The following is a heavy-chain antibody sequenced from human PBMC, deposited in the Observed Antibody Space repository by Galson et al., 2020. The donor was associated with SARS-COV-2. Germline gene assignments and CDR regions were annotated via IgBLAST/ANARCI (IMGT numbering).Heavy chain of an antibody. CDR1: GYTFTGYY. Sequence: ASVKVSCKASGYTFTGYYMHWVRQAPGQGLEWMGWIKPNSGGTNYAQKFQGRVTMTRDTSISTAYMELSRLRSDDTAVYYCARDQSIAAAGTNFDYWGQGTLVTVSS. CDR2: IKPNSGGT. D-gene: IGHD6-13*01. CDR3: ARDQSIAAAGTNFDY. V-gene: IGHV1-2*02. J-gene: IGHJ4*02.